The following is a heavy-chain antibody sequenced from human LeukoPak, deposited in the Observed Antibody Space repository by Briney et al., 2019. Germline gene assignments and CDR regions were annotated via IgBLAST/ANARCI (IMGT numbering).Heavy chain of an antibody. Sequence: PGGSLRLSCAASGFTFSSYAMSWVRQAPGKGLEWVSVISGCGGNTYYADSVKGRFTFSRDNSKNTLYLQMNSLRAEDTAVYYCAKDLEGYHAYMDVWGKGTTVTVSS. D-gene: IGHD5-18*01. J-gene: IGHJ6*03. CDR3: AKDLEGYHAYMDV. V-gene: IGHV3-23*01. CDR2: ISGCGGNT. CDR1: GFTFSSYA.